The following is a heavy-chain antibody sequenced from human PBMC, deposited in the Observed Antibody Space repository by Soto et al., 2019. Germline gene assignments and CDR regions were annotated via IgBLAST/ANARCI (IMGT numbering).Heavy chain of an antibody. CDR1: GSPISSRTYS. CDR2: IYYHGNT. V-gene: IGHV4-39*01. J-gene: IGHJ4*01. Sequence: SETLSLTCAVSGSPISSRTYSWGWIRQPPGKSLEWIGTIYYHGNTYSNPSLKSRVTISVDTSNNQLSLKLRSVTAADTAVYYCARHDGFSSGWIFDYWGHGTLVT. D-gene: IGHD6-19*01. CDR3: ARHDGFSSGWIFDY.